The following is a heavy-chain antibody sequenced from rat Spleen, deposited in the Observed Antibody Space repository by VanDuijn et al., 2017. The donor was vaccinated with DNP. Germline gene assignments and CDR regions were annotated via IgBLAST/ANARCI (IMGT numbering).Heavy chain of an antibody. CDR3: AKGPNYGGWSDYFDY. J-gene: IGHJ2*01. CDR2: ITQDSSII. D-gene: IGHD1-11*01. Sequence: EVKLVESGGGLVQPGRSLKLSCAASGFNFNDNWMGWVRQAPGKGLEWIGQITQDSSIINYIPSLKEKITISRDNAQNTLYLQMSKLGSEDTAIYYCAKGPNYGGWSDYFDYWGQGVMVTVSS. V-gene: IGHV4-2*01. CDR1: GFNFNDNW.